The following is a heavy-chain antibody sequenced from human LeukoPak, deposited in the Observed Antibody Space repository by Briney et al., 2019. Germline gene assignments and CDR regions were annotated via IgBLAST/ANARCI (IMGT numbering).Heavy chain of an antibody. CDR3: ARSKVGNSDWYLTEY. V-gene: IGHV4-59*01. J-gene: IGHJ4*02. D-gene: IGHD2-21*02. CDR2: IYYSGST. Sequence: SETLSLTCTVSGGSISSYYWSWIRQPPGKGLEWIGYIYYSGSTNYNPSLKSRVTISVDTSKNQFSLKVRSVTAADTAVYYCARSKVGNSDWYLTEYWGQGTLVTVSS. CDR1: GGSISSYY.